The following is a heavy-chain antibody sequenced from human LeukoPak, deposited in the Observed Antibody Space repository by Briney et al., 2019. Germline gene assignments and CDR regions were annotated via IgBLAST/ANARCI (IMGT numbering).Heavy chain of an antibody. CDR1: GGSISSGGYY. D-gene: IGHD3-22*01. CDR2: IYYSGST. J-gene: IGHJ4*02. CDR3: AREPDLHYYDSSGYFDY. Sequence: SETLSLTCTVSGGSISSGGYYWSCIRQHPGKGLEWIGYIYYSGSTYYNPSLKSRVTISVDKSKNQFSLKLSSVTAADTAVYYCAREPDLHYYDSSGYFDYWGQGTLVTVSS. V-gene: IGHV4-31*03.